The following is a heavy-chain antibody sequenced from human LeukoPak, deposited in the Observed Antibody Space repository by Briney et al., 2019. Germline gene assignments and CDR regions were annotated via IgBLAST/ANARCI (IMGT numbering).Heavy chain of an antibody. CDR3: AKHRRTSSTSPYDH. D-gene: IGHD2-2*01. J-gene: IGHJ4*02. CDR1: GAPISRSY. V-gene: IGHV4-59*08. CDR2: FYDTGNT. Sequence: SETLSLTCTVSGAPISRSYWSWIRQSPGKGLEWIGYFYDTGNTNNNPSLKGRVTMSVDTSRNEFSLKLTSVTAADTAMYYCAKHRRTSSTSPYDHWGQGTLVTVSS.